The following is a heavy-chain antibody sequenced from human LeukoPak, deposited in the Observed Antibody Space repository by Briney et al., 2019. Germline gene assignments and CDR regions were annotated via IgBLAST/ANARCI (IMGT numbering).Heavy chain of an antibody. CDR1: GGSFSGYY. V-gene: IGHV4-34*01. J-gene: IGHJ3*02. CDR3: AGRVRSSGYYYKYAYDI. Sequence: SETLSLTCAVYGGSFSGYYWSWIRQPPGKGLEWIGEINHSGSTNYNPSLKSRVTISVDTSKNQFSLKLSSVTAADTAVYYCAGRVRSSGYYYKYAYDIWGQGTMVTVSS. CDR2: INHSGST. D-gene: IGHD3-22*01.